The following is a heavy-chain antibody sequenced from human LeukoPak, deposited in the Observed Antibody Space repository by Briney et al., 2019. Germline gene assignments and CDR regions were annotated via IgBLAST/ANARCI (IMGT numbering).Heavy chain of an antibody. D-gene: IGHD6-19*01. J-gene: IGHJ6*02. Sequence: ASVKVSCKASGYTFTGSYLYWARQAPGQGLEWMGWINPDSGGTKYAQNFQGRVTMTRDTSISTAYMELSSLRSDDTAVYYCARQGSSGGFYYYYGIDVWAQGTTVAVSS. CDR1: GYTFTGSY. CDR2: INPDSGGT. V-gene: IGHV1-2*02. CDR3: ARQGSSGGFYYYYGIDV.